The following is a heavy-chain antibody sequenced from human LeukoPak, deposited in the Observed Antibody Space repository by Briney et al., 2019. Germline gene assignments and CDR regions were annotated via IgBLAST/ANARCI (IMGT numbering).Heavy chain of an antibody. CDR3: ARRRDGYNFGSFYFDY. D-gene: IGHD5-24*01. Sequence: PSETLSLTCTVSGYSINSGYYWGWIRQPPGKGLEWIGNIYHSGRTYDNPSLKSRVTISVDTSKNQFSLKLSSVTAADTAVYYCARRRDGYNFGSFYFDYWGQGILVTVSS. CDR2: IYHSGRT. V-gene: IGHV4-38-2*02. CDR1: GYSINSGYY. J-gene: IGHJ4*02.